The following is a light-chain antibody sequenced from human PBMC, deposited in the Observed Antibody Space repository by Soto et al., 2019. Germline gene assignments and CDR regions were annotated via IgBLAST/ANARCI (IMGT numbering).Light chain of an antibody. V-gene: IGKV1-5*02. CDR3: QQYNTDRYT. J-gene: IGKJ2*01. Sequence: DIKMTQSPSLLSASVEDRSTIISRPSRRFITGLAWYQQKPGKAPKLLIYDASILESGVPSRFSGSGSGTEFTLTISGLQPDDFATYYCQQYNTDRYTFGQGTKLEIK. CDR2: DAS. CDR1: RRFITG.